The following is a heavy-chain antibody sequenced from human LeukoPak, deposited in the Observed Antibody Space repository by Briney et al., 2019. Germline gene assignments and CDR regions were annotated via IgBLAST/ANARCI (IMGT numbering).Heavy chain of an antibody. CDR3: AGSKPAAKSYYYYYYMDV. D-gene: IGHD2-2*01. Sequence: PSETLSLTCTVSCGSISSYYWSWIRQPPGKGLEWIGYIYYRGSTNYNPSLKSRVTISVDTSKNQFSLKLSSVTAADTAVYYCAGSKPAAKSYYYYYYMDVWGKGTTVTVSS. J-gene: IGHJ6*03. CDR1: CGSISSYY. V-gene: IGHV4-59*01. CDR2: IYYRGST.